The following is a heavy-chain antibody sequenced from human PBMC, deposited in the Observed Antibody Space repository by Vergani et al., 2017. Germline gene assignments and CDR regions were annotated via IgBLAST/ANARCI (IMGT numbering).Heavy chain of an antibody. J-gene: IGHJ4*02. CDR3: AKGXENIVVVPAAIRSQLSGY. CDR1: GFTFSSYA. Sequence: EVQLLESGGGLVQPGGSLRLSCAASGFTFSSYAMSWVRQAPGKGLEWVSAISGSGGSTYYADSVKGRFTISRDNSKNTLYLQMNSLRAEDTAVYYCAKGXENIVVVPAAIRSQLSGYWGQGTLVTVSS. V-gene: IGHV3-23*01. D-gene: IGHD2-2*01. CDR2: ISGSGGST.